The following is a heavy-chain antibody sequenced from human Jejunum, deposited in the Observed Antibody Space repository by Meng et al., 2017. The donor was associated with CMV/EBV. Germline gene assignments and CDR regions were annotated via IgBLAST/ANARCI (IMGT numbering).Heavy chain of an antibody. Sequence: EVQLVESGVGLVQPGGSLRLSCSASGLTFSDHYMDWVRQAPGKGLEWVGRSRNKANSYTTEYAASVKGRFTISRDDSKNSLNLQMNSLKTEDTAVYYCARAVAGNWFDPWGQGTLVTVSS. CDR3: ARAVAGNWFDP. CDR1: GLTFSDHY. CDR2: SRNKANSYTT. D-gene: IGHD6-19*01. V-gene: IGHV3-72*01. J-gene: IGHJ5*02.